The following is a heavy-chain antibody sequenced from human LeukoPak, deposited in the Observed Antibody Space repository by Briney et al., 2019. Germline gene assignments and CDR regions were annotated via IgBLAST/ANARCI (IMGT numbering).Heavy chain of an antibody. CDR2: INAGNGNT. V-gene: IGHV1-3*01. J-gene: IGHJ4*02. Sequence: ASVKVSCKASGYTFTSYDINWVRQATGQGLEWMGWINAGNGNTKYSQKFQGRVTITRDTSASTAYMELSSLRSEDTAVYYCARALQDLWDDYWGQGTLVTVSS. CDR3: ARALQDLWDDY. D-gene: IGHD1-26*01. CDR1: GYTFTSYD.